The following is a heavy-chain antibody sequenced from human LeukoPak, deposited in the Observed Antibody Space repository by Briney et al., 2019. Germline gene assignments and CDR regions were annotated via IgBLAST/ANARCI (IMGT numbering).Heavy chain of an antibody. CDR3: ARRLRYYDSSGPTGFDY. J-gene: IGHJ4*02. CDR2: INHSGST. CDR1: GFTVSSNY. D-gene: IGHD3-22*01. V-gene: IGHV4-34*01. Sequence: GSLRLSCAASGFTVSSNYMSWIRQPPGKRLEWIGEINHSGSTNYNPSLKSRVTISVDTSKNQFSLKLSSVTAADTAVYYCARRLRYYDSSGPTGFDYWGQGTLVTVSS.